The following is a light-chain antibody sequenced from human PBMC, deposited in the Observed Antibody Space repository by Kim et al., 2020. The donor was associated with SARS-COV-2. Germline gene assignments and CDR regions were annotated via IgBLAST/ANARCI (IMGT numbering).Light chain of an antibody. Sequence: PVQSLTLSCTVTSSDVGGYNYVSWYQQHPGKAPKLMIYDVSNRPSGVSNRFSGSKSGNTASLTISGLQAEDEADYYCSSYTSSSVVFGGGTQLTVL. CDR3: SSYTSSSVV. CDR2: DVS. J-gene: IGLJ2*01. V-gene: IGLV2-14*03. CDR1: SSDVGGYNY.